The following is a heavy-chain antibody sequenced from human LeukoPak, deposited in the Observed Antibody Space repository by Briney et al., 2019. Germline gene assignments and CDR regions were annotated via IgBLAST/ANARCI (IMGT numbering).Heavy chain of an antibody. CDR3: TTVSRSGSYCAY. CDR2: IRSKANNYAT. D-gene: IGHD1-26*01. J-gene: IGHJ4*02. Sequence: GGSLRLSCAASGFTFSGSAMHWVRQASGKGLEWVGRIRSKANNYATAYAASVKGRFTISRDDSSNTAYLQMNSLKTEDTAVYYCTTVSRSGSYCAYWGQGTLVTVSS. V-gene: IGHV3-73*01. CDR1: GFTFSGSA.